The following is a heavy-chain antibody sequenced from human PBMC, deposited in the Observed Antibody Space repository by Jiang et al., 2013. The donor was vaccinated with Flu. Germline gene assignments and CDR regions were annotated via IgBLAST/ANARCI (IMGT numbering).Heavy chain of an antibody. V-gene: IGHV4-4*02. D-gene: IGHD3-3*01. Sequence: GLVKPSGTLSLTCAVSGGSISSSNWWSWVRQPPGKGLEWIGEIYHSGSTNYNPSLKSRVTISVDKSKNQFSLKLSSVTAADTAVYYCARIFTNGWSGYYFDYWGQGTLVTVSS. CDR1: GGSISSSNW. CDR3: ARIFTNGWSGYYFDY. J-gene: IGHJ4*02. CDR2: IYHSGST.